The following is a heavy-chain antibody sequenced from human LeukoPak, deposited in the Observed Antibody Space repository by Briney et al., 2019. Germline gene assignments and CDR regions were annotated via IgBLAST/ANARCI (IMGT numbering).Heavy chain of an antibody. V-gene: IGHV3-23*01. CDR1: GFTFSSYA. D-gene: IGHD6-19*01. J-gene: IGHJ4*02. CDR3: ATVTGWYPLDY. Sequence: GGSLRLSCAASGFTFSSYAMHWVRQAPGKGLEWVSKISGNGANTYYADSVKGRFTISRDNSKNTMYLQMNSLRAEDTAVYYCATVTGWYPLDYWGQGNLVTVSS. CDR2: ISGNGANT.